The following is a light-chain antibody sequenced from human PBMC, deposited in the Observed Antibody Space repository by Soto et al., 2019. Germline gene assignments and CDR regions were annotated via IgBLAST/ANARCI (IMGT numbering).Light chain of an antibody. CDR3: AAWDDSLNGWV. CDR2: EVS. Sequence: QSVLTQPASVSGSPGQSITLSCTGTSSDVGGYDYVSWYQQHPGKAPKLIISEVSNRPSGVSNRFSGSKSGNTASLTISGLQAEDEADYYCAAWDDSLNGWVFGGGTQLTVL. CDR1: SSDVGGYDY. V-gene: IGLV2-14*01. J-gene: IGLJ3*02.